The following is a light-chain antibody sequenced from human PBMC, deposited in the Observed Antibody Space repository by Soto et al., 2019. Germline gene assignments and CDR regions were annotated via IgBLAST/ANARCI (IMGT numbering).Light chain of an antibody. CDR1: QSVSSNY. Sequence: EIVLTQSPGTLSLSPGERATLSCRASQSVSSNYLDWYQQKPGQAPRLLIYGASSRATGIPDRFSGSGSGTDFTLTISRLEPEDFAVYYCQQYGSPFGGGTKVEIK. CDR2: GAS. J-gene: IGKJ4*01. CDR3: QQYGSP. V-gene: IGKV3-20*01.